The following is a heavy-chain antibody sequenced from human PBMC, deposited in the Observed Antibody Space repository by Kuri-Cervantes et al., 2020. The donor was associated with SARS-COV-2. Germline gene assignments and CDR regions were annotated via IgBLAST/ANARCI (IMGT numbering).Heavy chain of an antibody. CDR1: GFSFSSYE. J-gene: IGHJ4*02. V-gene: IGHV3-48*03. D-gene: IGHD3-16*01. Sequence: GGSLRLSCAASGFSFSSYEMHWVRQAPGKGLEWVSSISLSGTTIYYTDSVEGRFTISRDNSKNSLYLQMNRLRAADAAVFYCARGERSSWGHYLDYWGQGTLVTVSS. CDR2: ISLSGTTI. CDR3: ARGERSSWGHYLDY.